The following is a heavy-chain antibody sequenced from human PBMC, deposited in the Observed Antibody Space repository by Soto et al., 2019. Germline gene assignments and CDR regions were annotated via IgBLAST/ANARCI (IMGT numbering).Heavy chain of an antibody. D-gene: IGHD2-15*01. CDR1: GGSFSGYY. J-gene: IGHJ6*02. V-gene: IGHV4-34*01. CDR2: INHSGST. Sequence: SETLSLTCAVYGGSFSGYYWSWIRQPPGKGLEWIGEINHSGSTNYNPSLKSRVTMSVDTSKNQFSVRLNSVTASDTAVYYCAPLSVSLSGPYGIHVWGQGTTVTVSS. CDR3: APLSVSLSGPYGIHV.